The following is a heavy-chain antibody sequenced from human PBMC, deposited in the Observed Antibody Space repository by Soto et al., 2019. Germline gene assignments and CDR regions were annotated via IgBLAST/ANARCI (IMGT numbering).Heavy chain of an antibody. Sequence: SETLSLTCTVSGASISSSYWSWIRQSPGKGLEWIGYVFYSGRTNYNPSLKSRVTISVDTSKNQFSLKLSSVTAADSAIYYCARGYYDTSGQSNTFDIWGQGKKVTVS. V-gene: IGHV4-59*01. CDR1: GASISSSY. D-gene: IGHD3-22*01. CDR3: ARGYYDTSGQSNTFDI. CDR2: VFYSGRT. J-gene: IGHJ3*02.